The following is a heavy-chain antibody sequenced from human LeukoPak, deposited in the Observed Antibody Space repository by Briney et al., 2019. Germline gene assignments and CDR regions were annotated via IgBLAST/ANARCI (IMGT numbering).Heavy chain of an antibody. Sequence: SETLSLTCTVSGGSMSEANFYWTWIRQPAGKRLEWIGRIYTSGGTTYNPSLKSRVTLSVDRSNNQFSLNLGSVTAADTAVYYCAREQYSSGWYYFDYWGQGTLVTVSS. V-gene: IGHV4-4*07. CDR1: GGSMSEANFY. J-gene: IGHJ4*02. D-gene: IGHD6-19*01. CDR2: IYTSGGT. CDR3: AREQYSSGWYYFDY.